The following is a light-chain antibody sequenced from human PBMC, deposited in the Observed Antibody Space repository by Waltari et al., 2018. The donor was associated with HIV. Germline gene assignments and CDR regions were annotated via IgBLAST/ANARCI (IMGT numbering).Light chain of an antibody. Sequence: QSALTQPASVSGSPGQSITISCTGTSSDVGGYTYVSWYQQHPGKAPKLMVYDVSKRPSGVSNRFSGSKSGNTASLTISWLQAEDEADYYCCSYAGSSTVVFGGGTKLTVL. J-gene: IGLJ2*01. CDR1: SSDVGGYTY. CDR3: CSYAGSSTVV. CDR2: DVS. V-gene: IGLV2-23*02.